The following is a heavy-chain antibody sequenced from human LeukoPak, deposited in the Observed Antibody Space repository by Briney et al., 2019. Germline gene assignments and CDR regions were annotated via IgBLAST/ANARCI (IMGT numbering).Heavy chain of an antibody. V-gene: IGHV4-34*01. CDR2: INHSEST. Sequence: SETLSLTCAVYGGSFSGYYWSWIRQPPGKWLEWIGEINHSESTNYNPSLKSRVSISVDTSKNQFSLKVRSVTAADTAVYYCARGPNYGGNSKDFDYWGQGTLVTVSS. CDR3: ARGPNYGGNSKDFDY. CDR1: GGSFSGYY. J-gene: IGHJ4*02. D-gene: IGHD4-23*01.